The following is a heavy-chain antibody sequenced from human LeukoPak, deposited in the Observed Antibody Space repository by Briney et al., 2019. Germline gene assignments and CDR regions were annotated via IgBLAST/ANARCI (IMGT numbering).Heavy chain of an antibody. CDR1: GFNFRAYA. V-gene: IGHV3-23*01. CDR3: AKDGVATQHALDI. D-gene: IGHD5-12*01. CDR2: ISGSGGTT. Sequence: PGGSLRLSCAASGFNFRAYAMTWVRQAPGKGLDWVSGISGSGGTTYYADSVRGRFTISRDNSENTVYLQLNNLRAEDTAVYYCAKDGVATQHALDIWGHGTMVTVSS. J-gene: IGHJ3*02.